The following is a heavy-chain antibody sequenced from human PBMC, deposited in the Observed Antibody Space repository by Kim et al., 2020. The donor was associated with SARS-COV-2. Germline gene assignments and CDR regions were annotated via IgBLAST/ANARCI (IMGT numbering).Heavy chain of an antibody. CDR3: APILTGPHFDY. Sequence: GGSLRLSCAASGFTFSSYGMHWVRQAPGKGLEWVAVISYDGSNKYYADSVKGRFTISRDNSKNTLYLQMNSLRAEDTAVYYCAPILTGPHFDYWGQGTLVTVSS. V-gene: IGHV3-33*05. J-gene: IGHJ4*02. CDR2: ISYDGSNK. CDR1: GFTFSSYG. D-gene: IGHD3-9*01.